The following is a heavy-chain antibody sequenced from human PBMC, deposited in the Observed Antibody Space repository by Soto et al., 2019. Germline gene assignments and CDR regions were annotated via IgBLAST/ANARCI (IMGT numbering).Heavy chain of an antibody. CDR3: ARGSFVRGVIIPNWFDP. CDR2: IYYSGST. V-gene: IGHV4-31*03. J-gene: IGHJ5*02. D-gene: IGHD3-10*02. Sequence: PSETLSLTCTVSGGSISSGGYYWSWIRQHPGKGLEWIGYIYYSGSTYYNPSLKSRVTISVDTSKNQFSLKLSSVTAADTAVYYCARGSFVRGVIIPNWFDPWGQGTLVTVSS. CDR1: GGSISSGGYY.